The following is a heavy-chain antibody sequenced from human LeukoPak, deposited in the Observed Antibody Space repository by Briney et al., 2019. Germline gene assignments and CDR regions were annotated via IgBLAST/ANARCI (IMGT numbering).Heavy chain of an antibody. Sequence: SQTLSLTCAISGDSVSSNSAAWNCIRQCPSRGLEWLGRTYYRSKWYNDYAVSVKSRITINPDTSKNQFSLQLNSVTPEDTAVYYCARDVPPGAAGVIWFDPWGQGTLVTVSS. D-gene: IGHD6-13*01. J-gene: IGHJ5*02. CDR2: TYYRSKWYN. CDR3: ARDVPPGAAGVIWFDP. CDR1: GDSVSSNSAA. V-gene: IGHV6-1*01.